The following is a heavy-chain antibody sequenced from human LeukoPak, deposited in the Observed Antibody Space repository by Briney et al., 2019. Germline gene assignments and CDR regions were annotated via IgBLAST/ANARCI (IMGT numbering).Heavy chain of an antibody. D-gene: IGHD2/OR15-2a*01. V-gene: IGHV3-48*04. CDR3: ARDFYDGFALDY. Sequence: GGSLRLSCAASGLTFRSYGMGWVRQAPGKGLEWVSYISSSGSTIYYTDSVKGRFTISRDNARNSLYLQMDNLRAEDTGVYYCARDFYDGFALDYWGQGTLVTVSS. CDR1: GLTFRSYG. J-gene: IGHJ4*02. CDR2: ISSSGSTI.